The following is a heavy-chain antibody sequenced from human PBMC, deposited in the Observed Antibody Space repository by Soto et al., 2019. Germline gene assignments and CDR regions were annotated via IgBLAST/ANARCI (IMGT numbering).Heavy chain of an antibody. V-gene: IGHV4-59*01. CDR2: IYYSGST. CDR1: GGSISSYY. Sequence: TLSLTCTVSGGSISSYYWSWIRQPPGKGLEWIGYIYYSGSTNYNPSLKSRVTISVDTSKNQFSLKLSSVTAADTAVYYCARGYYDILTGYLPGYYYYYYMDVWGKGTTVTVSS. D-gene: IGHD3-9*01. J-gene: IGHJ6*03. CDR3: ARGYYDILTGYLPGYYYYYYMDV.